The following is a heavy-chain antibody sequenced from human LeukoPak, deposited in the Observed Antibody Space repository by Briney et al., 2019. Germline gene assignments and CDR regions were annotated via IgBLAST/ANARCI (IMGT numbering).Heavy chain of an antibody. CDR2: ISSSGSTI. J-gene: IGHJ6*03. V-gene: IGHV3-48*03. Sequence: GGSLRLSCAASGFTFSSYEMNWVRQAPGKGLEWVSYISSSGSTIYYADSVKGRFTISRDNAKNSLYLQMNSLRAEDTAVYYCARDRVASYDYVPYYYYMDVWGKGTTVTISS. D-gene: IGHD3-16*01. CDR1: GFTFSSYE. CDR3: ARDRVASYDYVPYYYYMDV.